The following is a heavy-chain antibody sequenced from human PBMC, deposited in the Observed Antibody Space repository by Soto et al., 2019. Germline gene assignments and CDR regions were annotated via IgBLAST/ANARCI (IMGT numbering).Heavy chain of an antibody. CDR1: GGTFSSYA. Sequence: QVQLVQSGAEVKKPGSSVKVSCKASGGTFSSYAISWVRQAPGQGLEWMGGIILIFGTANYAQKFQGRVTITAAESTGTAYMELSSLRSEDTAVYYCARGTSSWHNNWFDPSGQGTLVTVSS. CDR2: IILIFGTA. V-gene: IGHV1-69*12. D-gene: IGHD6-13*01. CDR3: ARGTSSWHNNWFDP. J-gene: IGHJ5*02.